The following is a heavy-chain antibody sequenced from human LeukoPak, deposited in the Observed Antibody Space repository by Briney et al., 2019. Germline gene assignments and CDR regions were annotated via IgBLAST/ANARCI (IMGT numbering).Heavy chain of an antibody. J-gene: IGHJ6*03. V-gene: IGHV3-11*04. D-gene: IGHD2-2*01. Sequence: GGSLRLSCAASGFTFSDYYMSWIRQAPGKGLEWVSYISSSGSTIYYADSVKGRFTISRDNAKNSLYLQMNSLRAEDTAVYYCARDVVRYCSSTSCSGYYYYMDVWGKGITVTVSS. CDR1: GFTFSDYY. CDR2: ISSSGSTI. CDR3: ARDVVRYCSSTSCSGYYYYMDV.